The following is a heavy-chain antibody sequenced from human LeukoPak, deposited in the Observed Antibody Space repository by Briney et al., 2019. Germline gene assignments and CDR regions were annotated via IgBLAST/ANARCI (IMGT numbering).Heavy chain of an antibody. D-gene: IGHD3-16*01. J-gene: IGHJ3*02. V-gene: IGHV3-9*01. CDR3: ARDLIMITFGGVGHDAFDI. CDR2: ISWNSGSI. CDR1: GFTFDDYA. Sequence: PGGSLRLSCAASGFTFDDYAMHWVRQAPGKGLEWVSGISWNSGSIGYADSVKGRFTISRDNAKNSLYLQMNSLRAEDTAVYYCARDLIMITFGGVGHDAFDIWGQGTMVTVSS.